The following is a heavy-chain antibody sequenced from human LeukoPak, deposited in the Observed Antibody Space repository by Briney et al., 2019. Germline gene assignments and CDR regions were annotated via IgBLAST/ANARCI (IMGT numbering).Heavy chain of an antibody. CDR1: GGSISSSNW. Sequence: SETLSLTCAVSGGSISSSNWWSWVRQPPGKGLEWIGEIYHSGSTNYNPSLKSRVTISVDTSKNQFSLKLSSVTAADTAVYYCASLYGDYATDYYGMDVWGQGTTVTVSS. J-gene: IGHJ6*02. CDR3: ASLYGDYATDYYGMDV. CDR2: IYHSGST. D-gene: IGHD4-17*01. V-gene: IGHV4-4*02.